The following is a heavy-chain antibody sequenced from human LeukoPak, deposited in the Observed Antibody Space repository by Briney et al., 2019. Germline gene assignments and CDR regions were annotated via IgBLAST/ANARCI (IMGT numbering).Heavy chain of an antibody. CDR3: ARGNIAVAVPSKPDY. Sequence: SGGSLRLSCAASGFTFSSYAMHWVRQAPGKGLEWVAVISYDGSNKYYADSVKGRFTISRDNSKNTLYLQTNSLRAEDTAVYYCARGNIAVAVPSKPDYWGQGTLVTVSS. J-gene: IGHJ4*02. CDR2: ISYDGSNK. V-gene: IGHV3-30-3*01. CDR1: GFTFSSYA. D-gene: IGHD6-19*01.